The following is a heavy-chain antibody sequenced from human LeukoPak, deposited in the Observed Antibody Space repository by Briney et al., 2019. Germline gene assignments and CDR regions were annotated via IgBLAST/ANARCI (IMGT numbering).Heavy chain of an antibody. V-gene: IGHV1-18*01. CDR3: ARVTGIDSYGYVWYFDY. D-gene: IGHD5-18*01. Sequence: GASVKVSCKASGYTFTSYGISWVRQAPGQGLEWMGWISAYNGNTNYAQKLQGRVTMTTDTSTSTAYMELRSLRPDDTAVYYYARVTGIDSYGYVWYFDYWGQGTLVTVSS. CDR2: ISAYNGNT. CDR1: GYTFTSYG. J-gene: IGHJ4*02.